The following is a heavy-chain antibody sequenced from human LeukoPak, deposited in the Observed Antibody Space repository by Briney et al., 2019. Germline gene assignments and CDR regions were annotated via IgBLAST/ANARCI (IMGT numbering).Heavy chain of an antibody. D-gene: IGHD3-3*01. J-gene: IGHJ4*02. CDR2: ISAYNGNT. CDR3: ARMSGDPQFFGVVTFFDY. V-gene: IGHV1-18*01. Sequence: ASVKVSCKASGYTFTSYGISWVRQAPGHGLKWMGWISAYNGNTNYAQKVQGRVTMTTDTSTSTAYMELRSLRSDDTALYYCARMSGDPQFFGVVTFFDYWGQGTLVTVSS. CDR1: GYTFTSYG.